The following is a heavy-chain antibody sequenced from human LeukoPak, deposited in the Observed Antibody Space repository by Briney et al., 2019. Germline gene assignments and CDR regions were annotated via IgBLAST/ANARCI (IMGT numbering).Heavy chain of an antibody. CDR1: GDSISSGGYS. V-gene: IGHV4-30-4*07. Sequence: SETLSLTCAVSGDSISSGGYSWSWIRQTPGKGLEWIAYIHDSGSTYNNPSLKSRVTMSVDTSKNQFSLNLSSVTAVDTAIYYCARTSYGDLFYAFDIWGQGTMVTVSS. CDR3: ARTSYGDLFYAFDI. CDR2: IHDSGST. J-gene: IGHJ3*02. D-gene: IGHD3-9*01.